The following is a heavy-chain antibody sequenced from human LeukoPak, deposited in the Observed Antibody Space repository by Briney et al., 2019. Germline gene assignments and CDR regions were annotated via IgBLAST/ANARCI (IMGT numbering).Heavy chain of an antibody. V-gene: IGHV3-23*01. Sequence: AGGSLRLSCAASGFTFSTYAMSWVRQAPGKGLEWVSTISDSGGSTYYADSVKGRFTVSTDNSKNTLYVQMNSLRAEDTAVYYCAKDLGVAGMENFDHWGQGTLVTVSS. CDR2: ISDSGGST. J-gene: IGHJ4*02. D-gene: IGHD6-19*01. CDR3: AKDLGVAGMENFDH. CDR1: GFTFSTYA.